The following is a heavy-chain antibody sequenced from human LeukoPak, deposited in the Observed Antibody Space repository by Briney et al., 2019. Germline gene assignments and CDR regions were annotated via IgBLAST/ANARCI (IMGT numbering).Heavy chain of an antibody. CDR2: IYHSGST. Sequence: SETLSLTCSVSIGSISSSKWRSWVRQSPVKGLEWIGEIYHSGSTNYNPSLKSRVTISVDKSKNQFSLKLSSVTAADTAVYYCAIEVLTEAGYWGQGTLVTVSS. J-gene: IGHJ1*01. CDR3: AIEVLTEAGY. V-gene: IGHV4-4*02. D-gene: IGHD4/OR15-4a*01. CDR1: IGSISSSKW.